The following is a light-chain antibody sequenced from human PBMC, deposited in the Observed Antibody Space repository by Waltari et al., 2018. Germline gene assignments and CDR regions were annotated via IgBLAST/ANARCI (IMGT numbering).Light chain of an antibody. CDR1: LNIFGR. CDR3: QNYHIRKA. Sequence: DIQMTQSPPTLSASVGDRVTLTCRASLNIFGRLAWYQKKPGKPPKLLIYETSNVESGVPSRLSGSGSGTDVTLVIDSLQPDDFATYYCQNYHIRKAFGQGTNVEIK. V-gene: IGKV1-5*03. J-gene: IGKJ2*01. CDR2: ETS.